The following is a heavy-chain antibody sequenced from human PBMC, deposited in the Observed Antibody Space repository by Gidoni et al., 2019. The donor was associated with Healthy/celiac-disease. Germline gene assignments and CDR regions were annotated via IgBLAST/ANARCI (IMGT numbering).Heavy chain of an antibody. Sequence: EVQLVESGGGLVKPGWSLRLSCAASGVTFSSYSMNWVRQAPGKGLEWVSSISGSSSYIYYADSVRGRFTSSRDNAKNSLYLQMNSLRAEDTAVYYCARGWMGKFDYWGQGTLVTVSS. D-gene: IGHD1-1*01. CDR3: ARGWMGKFDY. CDR1: GVTFSSYS. J-gene: IGHJ4*02. CDR2: ISGSSSYI. V-gene: IGHV3-21*01.